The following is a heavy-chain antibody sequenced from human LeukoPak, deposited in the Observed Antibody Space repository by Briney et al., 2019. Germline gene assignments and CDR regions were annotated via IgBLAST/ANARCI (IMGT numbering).Heavy chain of an antibody. CDR3: ARKLLLRWYFDL. CDR2: IYSGGRT. J-gene: IGHJ2*01. CDR1: GFTFSSNY. V-gene: IGHV3-66*01. D-gene: IGHD2-21*02. Sequence: GGSLRLSCAASGFTFSSNYMSWVRQAPGEGLEWVSVIYSGGRTYYADSVKGRFTISRDNSKNTLYLQMNSLRAEDTAVYYCARKLLLRWYFDLWGRGTLVTVSS.